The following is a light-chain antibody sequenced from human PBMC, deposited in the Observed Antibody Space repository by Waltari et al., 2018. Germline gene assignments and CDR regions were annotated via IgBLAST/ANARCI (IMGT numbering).Light chain of an antibody. CDR2: WAS. CDR1: RSGLYSTNNKNY. V-gene: IGKV4-1*01. J-gene: IGKJ1*01. CDR3: QQYDSPPRT. Sequence: DIVMTQSPDSLAVSLRERATITSQSRRSGLYSTNNKNYLTWYQQKPGQAPKLLIYWASNLETGVPDRFSGSGSGTDFTLTISSLQAEDVAAYYCQQYDSPPRTFGEGTKVEIK.